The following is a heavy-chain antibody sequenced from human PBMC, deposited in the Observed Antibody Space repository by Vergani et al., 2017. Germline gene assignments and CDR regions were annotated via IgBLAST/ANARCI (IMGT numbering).Heavy chain of an antibody. CDR1: GYTFTSYD. CDR2: MNPNSGNT. Sequence: QVQLVQSGAEVKKPGASVKVSCKASGYTFTSYDINWVRQATGQGLEWMGWMNPNSGNTGYAQKFQGRVTMTRNTSISTAYMELSSLRSEDTAVYYCARTHDCGDYAAQRIVYMDVWGKGTTVTVSS. D-gene: IGHD4-17*01. CDR3: ARTHDCGDYAAQRIVYMDV. V-gene: IGHV1-8*01. J-gene: IGHJ6*03.